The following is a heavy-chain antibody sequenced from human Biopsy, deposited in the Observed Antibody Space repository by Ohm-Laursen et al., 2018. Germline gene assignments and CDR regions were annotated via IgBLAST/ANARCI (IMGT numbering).Heavy chain of an antibody. D-gene: IGHD2-15*01. CDR2: IHHSGST. Sequence: GTLFLTCTVSGVSITAYYWSWIRQPPGKGLECIGNIHHSGSTNYNPSLKSRLTISVDTSKNQFSLKLSFVTAAGTAMYYCARMDCSGGSCHYYSYGMDVWGQGTAVTVSS. J-gene: IGHJ6*02. CDR1: GVSITAYY. CDR3: ARMDCSGGSCHYYSYGMDV. V-gene: IGHV4-4*09.